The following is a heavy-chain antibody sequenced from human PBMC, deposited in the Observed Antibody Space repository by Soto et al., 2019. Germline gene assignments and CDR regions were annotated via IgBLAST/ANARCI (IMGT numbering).Heavy chain of an antibody. CDR2: IWYDGSNK. Sequence: GGSLRLSCAASGFTFSSYGMHWVRQAPGKGLEWVAVIWYDGSNKYYADSVKGRFTISRDNTKNTLYLQMNSLRAEDTAVYYCARDYQTYYYDSSGSGPWGQGTLVTVSS. J-gene: IGHJ5*02. CDR3: ARDYQTYYYDSSGSGP. D-gene: IGHD3-22*01. CDR1: GFTFSSYG. V-gene: IGHV3-33*01.